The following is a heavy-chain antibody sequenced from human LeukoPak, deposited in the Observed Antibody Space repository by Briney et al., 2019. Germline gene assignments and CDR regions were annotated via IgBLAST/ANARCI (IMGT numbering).Heavy chain of an antibody. J-gene: IGHJ4*02. CDR1: GFSISSYY. CDR2: IYYSGST. Sequence: SETLSLTCTVSGFSISSYYWSWIRQPPGKGLEWIGYIYYSGSTNYNPSLKSRVTISVDTSKNQFSLKLISVTAADTAVYYCASITMVRGVHVYYFDYWGQGTLVTVSS. V-gene: IGHV4-59*01. D-gene: IGHD3-10*01. CDR3: ASITMVRGVHVYYFDY.